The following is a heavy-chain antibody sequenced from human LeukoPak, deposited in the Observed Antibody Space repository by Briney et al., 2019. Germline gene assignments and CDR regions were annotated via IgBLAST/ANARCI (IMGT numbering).Heavy chain of an antibody. J-gene: IGHJ3*02. CDR1: GGTLRNFG. CDR3: AREDQFVIQRAFDI. Sequence: SVKVSCKASGGTLRNFGISWVRQAPGQGLEWMGGTIPLFNTANYAHKFQGRVNITADEATSTAYMELTGLRSEDTAVYYCAREDQFVIQRAFDIWGQGTVVTVSS. CDR2: TIPLFNTA. D-gene: IGHD2/OR15-2a*01. V-gene: IGHV1-69*01.